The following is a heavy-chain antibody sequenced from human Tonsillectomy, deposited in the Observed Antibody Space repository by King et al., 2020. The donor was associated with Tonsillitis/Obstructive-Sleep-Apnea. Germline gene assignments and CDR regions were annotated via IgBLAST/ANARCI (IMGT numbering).Heavy chain of an antibody. CDR1: GFTFDDYA. Sequence: VQLVESGGGLVQPGRSLRISCAASGFTFDDYAMHWVRQAPGKGLEWVSGLSWNSGSIGYADSVKGRFTISRDNAKNSLYLQMNSLRTEDTALYYCAKGAYCSSTSCYSYMDVWGRGTTVTVSS. J-gene: IGHJ6*03. D-gene: IGHD2-2*01. CDR3: AKGAYCSSTSCYSYMDV. CDR2: LSWNSGSI. V-gene: IGHV3-9*01.